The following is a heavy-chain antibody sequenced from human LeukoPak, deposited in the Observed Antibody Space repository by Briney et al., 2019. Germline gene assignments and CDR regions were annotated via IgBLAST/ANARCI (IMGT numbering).Heavy chain of an antibody. CDR2: FYYSGSN. V-gene: IGHV4-30-4*08. CDR1: GGSIISGDYY. J-gene: IGHJ3*02. CDR3: AREAMAFDI. Sequence: SETLSLTCTVSGGSIISGDYYWSWIRQPPGKGLEWIGYFYYSGSNYYNPSLKSRVTISVDTSENQFSLKLSSVTAADTAVYYCAREAMAFDIWGQGTMVTVSS. D-gene: IGHD2-21*01.